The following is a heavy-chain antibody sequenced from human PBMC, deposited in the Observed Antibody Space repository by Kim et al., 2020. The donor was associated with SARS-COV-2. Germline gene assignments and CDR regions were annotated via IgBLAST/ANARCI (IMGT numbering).Heavy chain of an antibody. V-gene: IGHV3-15*01. J-gene: IGHJ5*01. D-gene: IGHD6-6*01. Sequence: PVKGRISISRDDSKNTLYLQMNSLKTEDTGVYYCTTKKRVSSAYEGNWFDPWGQGTLVTVSS. CDR3: TTKKRVSSAYEGNWFDP.